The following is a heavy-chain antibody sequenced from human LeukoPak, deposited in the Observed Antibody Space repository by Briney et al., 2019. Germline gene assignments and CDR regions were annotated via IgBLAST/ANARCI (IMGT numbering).Heavy chain of an antibody. V-gene: IGHV1-18*01. J-gene: IGHJ4*02. CDR2: TSAYNGNT. CDR1: GYTFTSYG. Sequence: ASVKVSCKASGYTFTSYGISWVRQAPGQGLEWMGWTSAYNGNTNYAQKLQGRVTMTTDTSTSTAYMELRSLRSDDTAVYYCARDSYYYDSSGYHGHFDYWGQGTLVTVSS. CDR3: ARDSYYYDSSGYHGHFDY. D-gene: IGHD3-22*01.